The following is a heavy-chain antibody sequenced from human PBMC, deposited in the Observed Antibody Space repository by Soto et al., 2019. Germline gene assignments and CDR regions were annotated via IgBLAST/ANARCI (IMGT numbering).Heavy chain of an antibody. D-gene: IGHD5-12*01. V-gene: IGHV4-34*01. CDR3: ARGQGRWLRGAFDI. Sequence: SETLSLPCAVYGGSFSGYYWSWIRQPPGKGLEWIGEINHSGSTNYNPSLKTRVTISVDTSKNQLSLQLSSVTAADTAVYYCARGQGRWLRGAFDIWGQGTLVTVSS. CDR2: INHSGST. J-gene: IGHJ3*02. CDR1: GGSFSGYY.